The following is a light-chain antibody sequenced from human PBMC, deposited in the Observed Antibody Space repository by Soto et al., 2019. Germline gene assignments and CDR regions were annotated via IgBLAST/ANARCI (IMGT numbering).Light chain of an antibody. V-gene: IGLV1-44*01. CDR2: NNN. CDR3: AAWDDSLHGYV. J-gene: IGLJ1*01. CDR1: SSNIGRNT. Sequence: QSALTQPPSASGTPGQRVTISCSGSSSNIGRNTANWYQQLPGTAPKLLIYNNNQRPSWVPDRFSGSKSGTSASLAISGLQSEHEADYYCAAWDDSLHGYVFGAGTKLTVL.